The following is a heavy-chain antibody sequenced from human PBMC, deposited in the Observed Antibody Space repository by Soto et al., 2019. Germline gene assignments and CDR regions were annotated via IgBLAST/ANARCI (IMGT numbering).Heavy chain of an antibody. CDR3: ARGPFGKGYCSGGSCYRYYYYYDMDV. Sequence: SETLSLTCAVVGGYCCGFYRGRIRQKTAEVQGETGEINHSGSTNYNPSLKSRVTISVDTSKNQFSLKLSSVTAADTAVYYCARGPFGKGYCSGGSCYRYYYYYDMDVWGKGTTVTVSS. J-gene: IGHJ6*03. CDR1: GGYCCGFY. CDR2: INHSGST. D-gene: IGHD2-15*01. V-gene: IGHV4-34*01.